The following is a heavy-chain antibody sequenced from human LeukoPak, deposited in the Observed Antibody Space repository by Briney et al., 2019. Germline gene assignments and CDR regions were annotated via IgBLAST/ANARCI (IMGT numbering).Heavy chain of an antibody. CDR3: ARLTYRMMLESLSPDPYYYIDI. CDR2: MTTSGNIK. Sequence: PGGSLRLSCAASGLTLSDDYMTWVRQAPGKGLESVLIMTTSGNIKSSADPVKGRFTISRDNANNILHLQMNSLRAEDTGVYYCARLTYRMMLESLSPDPYYYIDIWGNGTTVTVSS. D-gene: IGHD3-16*01. J-gene: IGHJ6*03. V-gene: IGHV3-69-1*02. CDR1: GLTLSDDY.